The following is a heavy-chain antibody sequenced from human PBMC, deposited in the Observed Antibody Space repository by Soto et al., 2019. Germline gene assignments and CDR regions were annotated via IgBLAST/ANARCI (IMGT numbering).Heavy chain of an antibody. V-gene: IGHV4-59*08. CDR1: GGSISSYY. CDR3: ARHRGYGIDY. CDR2: IYYSGST. D-gene: IGHD3-10*01. J-gene: IGHJ4*02. Sequence: QVQLQESGPGLVKPSETLSLTCTVSGGSISSYYWSWIRQPPGKGLEWIGYIYYSGSTNYNPSLRSRVTISVDTSKNQCALKLSSVTAADTGVYSCARHRGYGIDYCGQGTLVTVS.